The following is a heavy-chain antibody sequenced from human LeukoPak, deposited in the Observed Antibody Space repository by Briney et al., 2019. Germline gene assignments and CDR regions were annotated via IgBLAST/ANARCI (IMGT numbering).Heavy chain of an antibody. D-gene: IGHD3-16*01. Sequence: GGSLRLSCAAPGFTFSSYGMHWVRQAPGKGLEWVAFIRYDGSNKYYADSVKGRFTISRDNSKNTLYLQMNSLRAEDTAVYYCAKGPGSTKDATFSYWGQGTLVTVSS. CDR2: IRYDGSNK. CDR3: AKGPGSTKDATFSY. V-gene: IGHV3-30*02. CDR1: GFTFSSYG. J-gene: IGHJ4*02.